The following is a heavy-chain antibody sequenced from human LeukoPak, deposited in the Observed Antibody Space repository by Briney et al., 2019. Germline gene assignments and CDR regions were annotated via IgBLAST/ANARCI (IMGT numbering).Heavy chain of an antibody. V-gene: IGHV3-23*01. Sequence: GGSLRLSCAASGFTFSSYSMNWVRQAPGKGLEWVSAISGSGGSTYYADSVKGRFTISRDNSKNTLYLQMNSLRAEDTAVYYCAKKVGYCSGGSCYTGYFDYWGQGTLVTVSS. D-gene: IGHD2-15*01. CDR1: GFTFSSYS. CDR3: AKKVGYCSGGSCYTGYFDY. CDR2: ISGSGGST. J-gene: IGHJ4*02.